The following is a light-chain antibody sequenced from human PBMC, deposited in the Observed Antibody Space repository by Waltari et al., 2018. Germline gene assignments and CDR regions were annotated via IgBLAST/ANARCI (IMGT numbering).Light chain of an antibody. Sequence: VLTQSPATLSLSPGDRATLLCRASQSLSGGSLAWYHQKPGQPPRLLIYGASTRAIGIPARFSGSGSGTEFTLTISSLQSEDFALYYCQQYNNWPPWTFGQGTKVEIK. CDR3: QQYNNWPPWT. CDR1: QSLSGGS. J-gene: IGKJ1*01. CDR2: GAS. V-gene: IGKV3D-15*01.